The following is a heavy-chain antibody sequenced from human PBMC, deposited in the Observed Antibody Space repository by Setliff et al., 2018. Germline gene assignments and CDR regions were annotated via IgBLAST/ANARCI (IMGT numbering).Heavy chain of an antibody. D-gene: IGHD5-12*01. CDR3: ARDVGEIVSGYSGYDYPAEFDY. CDR1: GGSISSGSYY. Sequence: SETLSLTCTVSGGSISSGSYYWSWIRQPAGKGLEWIGHIYTSGSTNYNPSLKSRVTISVDTSKNQFSLKLSSVTAADTAVYYCARDVGEIVSGYSGYDYPAEFDYWGQGALVTVSS. J-gene: IGHJ4*02. CDR2: IYTSGST. V-gene: IGHV4-61*09.